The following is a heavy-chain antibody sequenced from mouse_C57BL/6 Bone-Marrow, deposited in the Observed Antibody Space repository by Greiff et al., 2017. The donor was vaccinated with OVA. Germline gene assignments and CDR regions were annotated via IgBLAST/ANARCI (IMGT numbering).Heavy chain of an antibody. CDR2: IYPGSGST. J-gene: IGHJ2*01. CDR1: GYTFTSYW. V-gene: IGHV1-55*01. D-gene: IGHD1-1*01. Sequence: QVQLQQPGAELVKPGASVKMSCKASGYTFTSYWITWVKQRPGQGLEWIGDIYPGSGSTNYNEKFKSKATLTVDTSSSTAYMQLSSLTSEDSAVYYCARALYYYGRPYYWGQGTTLTVSS. CDR3: ARALYYYGRPYY.